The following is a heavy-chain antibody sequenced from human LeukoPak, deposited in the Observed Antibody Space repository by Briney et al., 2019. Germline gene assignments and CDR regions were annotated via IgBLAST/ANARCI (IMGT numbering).Heavy chain of an antibody. J-gene: IGHJ5*02. V-gene: IGHV4-39*01. D-gene: IGHD2-15*01. CDR2: MYYSGST. CDR3: ARIYCNGDTCYSGVGWFDP. CDR1: GGSISSSSYY. Sequence: PSETLSLTCTVSGGSISSSSYYWGWIRLPPGKGLEWIGSMYYSGSTYYNPSLKSRVTMSVDTSKNQVSLKLSSVTAADTAVYYCARIYCNGDTCYSGVGWFDPWGQGTLATVSS.